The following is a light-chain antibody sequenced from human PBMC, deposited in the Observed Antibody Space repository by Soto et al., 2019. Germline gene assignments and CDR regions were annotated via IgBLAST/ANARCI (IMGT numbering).Light chain of an antibody. Sequence: QSVLTQPASVSGPPGQSITISCTGTSSDVGGYNYVSWYQHHPGKAPKLIIYDVSNRPSGVSIRFSASKSDNTASLTISGLQPEDEADYHCSSYTTSNTRQIVFGTGTKVTVL. V-gene: IGLV2-14*03. CDR1: SSDVGGYNY. J-gene: IGLJ1*01. CDR2: DVS. CDR3: SSYTTSNTRQIV.